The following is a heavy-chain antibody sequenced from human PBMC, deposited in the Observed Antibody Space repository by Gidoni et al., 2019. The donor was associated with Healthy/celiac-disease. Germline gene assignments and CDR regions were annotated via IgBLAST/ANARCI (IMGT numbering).Heavy chain of an antibody. Sequence: VQMLESGGGLVQPGGSLRRSCAASGLTFSSYAMSWVRQAPGKGLEWVSAISGSGGSTYYADSVKGRFTISRDNSKNTLYLQMNSLRAEDTAVYYCAKYAGRWGDCYDYWGQGTLVTVSS. CDR3: AKYAGRWGDCYDY. V-gene: IGHV3-23*01. CDR1: GLTFSSYA. D-gene: IGHD3-16*01. J-gene: IGHJ4*02. CDR2: ISGSGGST.